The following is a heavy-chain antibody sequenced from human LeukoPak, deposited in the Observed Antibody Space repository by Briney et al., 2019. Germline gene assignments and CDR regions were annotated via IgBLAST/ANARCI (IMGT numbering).Heavy chain of an antibody. V-gene: IGHV1-46*01. Sequence: ASVKVSCKASGYTFTSYYMHWVRQAPGQGLEWMGIINPSGGSTSYAQKFQGRVTMTRDMSTSTVYMELSSLRSEDTAVYYCARPRVDYYDSSGYRPLDYWGQGTLVTVSS. CDR3: ARPRVDYYDSSGYRPLDY. CDR1: GYTFTSYY. D-gene: IGHD3-22*01. CDR2: INPSGGST. J-gene: IGHJ4*02.